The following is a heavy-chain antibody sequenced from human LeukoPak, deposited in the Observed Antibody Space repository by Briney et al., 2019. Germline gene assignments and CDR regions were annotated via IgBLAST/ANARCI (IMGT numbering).Heavy chain of an antibody. CDR2: INRDGSGT. J-gene: IGHJ6*02. Sequence: GGSLRLSCAASGFTFSSYWMHWVRQPSGKGLVWVSRINRDGSGTSYVDSVKGRFTISRDNAKNTVYLQMNSLRAEDTAVYYCARDSNYGMDVWGQGTTITVSS. CDR1: GFTFSSYW. V-gene: IGHV3-74*01. CDR3: ARDSNYGMDV.